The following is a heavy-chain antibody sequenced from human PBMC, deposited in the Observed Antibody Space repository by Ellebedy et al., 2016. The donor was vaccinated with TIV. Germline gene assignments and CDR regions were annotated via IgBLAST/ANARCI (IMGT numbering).Heavy chain of an antibody. CDR3: ARLWSDKVVYDFWSGYYPYYFDY. J-gene: IGHJ4*02. CDR1: GFTVSSNY. V-gene: IGHV3-66*04. Sequence: GESLKISCAASGFTVSSNYMSWVRQAPGKGLEWVSGIYSGGSTYYADSVKGRFRISRDNSKNTLYLQMNSLRAEDTAVYYCARLWSDKVVYDFWSGYYPYYFDYWGQGTLVTVSS. CDR2: IYSGGST. D-gene: IGHD3-3*01.